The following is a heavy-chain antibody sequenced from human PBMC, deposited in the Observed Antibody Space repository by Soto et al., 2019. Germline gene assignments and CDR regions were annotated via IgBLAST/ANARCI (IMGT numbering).Heavy chain of an antibody. CDR2: IKSKTDGGTT. D-gene: IGHD3-9*01. V-gene: IGHV3-15*01. CDR3: XXXXXRSGRYXXWTXGXGAFDI. J-gene: IGHJ3*02. CDR1: GFTFSNAW. Sequence: EVQLVESGGGLVKPGGSLXLSCAASGFTFSNAWMSWVRQAPGKGLEWVGRIKSKTDGGTTDYAAPVKGRXSILXXXTXXXXXXXXXXXXXXXXXXXXXXXXXXRSGRYXXWTXGXGAFDIWGQGXXVTV.